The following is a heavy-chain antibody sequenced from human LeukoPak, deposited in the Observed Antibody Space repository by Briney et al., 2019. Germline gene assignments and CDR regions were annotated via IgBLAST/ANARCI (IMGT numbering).Heavy chain of an antibody. J-gene: IGHJ4*02. D-gene: IGHD1-26*01. V-gene: IGHV3-30*01. CDR1: AFTFSRFA. CDR3: ARDAPPFIVGGTPLDY. CDR2: MSYDGGDK. Sequence: PGGSLRLSCAASAFTFSRFAIHWVRQAPGKGLEWVAVMSYDGGDKDYADSVKGRSTIARDNSKNTVYLQMNSLRPEDTAVYYCARDAPPFIVGGTPLDYWGQGTLVTVSS.